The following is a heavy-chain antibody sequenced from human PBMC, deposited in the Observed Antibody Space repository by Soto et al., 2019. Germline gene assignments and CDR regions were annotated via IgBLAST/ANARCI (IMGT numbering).Heavy chain of an antibody. J-gene: IGHJ6*02. Sequence: SETLSLTCTVSGGSISSSSYYWGWIRQPPGKGLEWIGSIYYSGSTYYNPSLKSRVTISVDTSKNQFSLKLSSVTAADTAVYYCEGGSGRVGENYYYYGMDVWGQGTTVT. CDR2: IYYSGST. CDR3: EGGSGRVGENYYYYGMDV. D-gene: IGHD3-10*01. CDR1: GGSISSSSYY. V-gene: IGHV4-39*01.